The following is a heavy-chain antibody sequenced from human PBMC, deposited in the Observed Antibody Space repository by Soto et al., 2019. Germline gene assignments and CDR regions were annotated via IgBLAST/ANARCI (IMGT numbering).Heavy chain of an antibody. CDR2: ISWNSGSI. V-gene: IGHV3-9*01. Sequence: EVQLVESGGGLVQPGRSLRLSCAASGFTFDDYAMHWVRQAPGKGLEWVSGISWNSGSIGYADSVKGRFNVSRDNAKNSLYLQMNSLRAEDTALYYCAKSNIVATIGMADDWGQGSLVTVSS. CDR3: AKSNIVATIGMADD. CDR1: GFTFDDYA. D-gene: IGHD5-12*01. J-gene: IGHJ4*02.